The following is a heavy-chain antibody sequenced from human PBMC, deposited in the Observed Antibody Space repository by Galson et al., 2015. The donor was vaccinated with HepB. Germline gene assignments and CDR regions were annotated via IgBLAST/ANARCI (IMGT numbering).Heavy chain of an antibody. CDR2: ISSSGSTI. CDR1: GFTFSDYY. V-gene: IGHV3-11*01. CDR3: ARSSNFARCWFDP. Sequence: SLRLSCAASGFTFSDYYMSWIRQAPGKGLEWVSYISSSGSTIYYADSVRGRFTISRDNAKNSLYLQMNSLRAEDTAVYYCARSSNFARCWFDPWGQGTLVTVSS. J-gene: IGHJ5*02. D-gene: IGHD2-2*01.